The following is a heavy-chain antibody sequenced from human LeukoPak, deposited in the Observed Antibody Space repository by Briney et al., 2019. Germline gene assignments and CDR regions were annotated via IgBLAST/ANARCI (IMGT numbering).Heavy chain of an antibody. CDR1: GFTLSNYE. J-gene: IGHJ4*02. V-gene: IGHV3-9*01. Sequence: PGGSLRLSCAASGFTLSNYEMNWVRQAPGKGLEWVSGISWNSGSIGYADSVKGRFTISRDNAKNSLYLQMNSLRAEDTALYYCAKDRGAVAGLFDYWGQGTLVTVSS. D-gene: IGHD6-19*01. CDR3: AKDRGAVAGLFDY. CDR2: ISWNSGSI.